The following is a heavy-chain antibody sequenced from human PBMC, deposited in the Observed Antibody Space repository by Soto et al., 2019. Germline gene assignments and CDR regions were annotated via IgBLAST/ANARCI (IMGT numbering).Heavy chain of an antibody. Sequence: PGESLKISFQGSGYSFTSYLIFWVRQMPVKGLEWMGLICPGDSDTRYSPSFQGQVTISVDKSISTAYLQWSSLKASDTAMYYCARRGAGTGNYYDGMDVSGQGTTVTLSS. J-gene: IGHJ6*02. D-gene: IGHD6-19*01. CDR2: ICPGDSDT. V-gene: IGHV5-51*01. CDR3: ARRGAGTGNYYDGMDV. CDR1: GYSFTSYL.